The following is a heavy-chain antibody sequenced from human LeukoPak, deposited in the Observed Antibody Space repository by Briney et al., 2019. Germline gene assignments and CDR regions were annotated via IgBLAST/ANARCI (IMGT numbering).Heavy chain of an antibody. V-gene: IGHV1-2*02. J-gene: IGHJ4*02. Sequence: GASVKVSCKASGYTFSVNYMHWVRQAPGQGLECMGWINPNGGGTNYAQKFQGRVTMTRDTSINTAYMELSSLTSDDTAVYYCARGGSGNFDYWGQGTLVTVSS. CDR3: ARGGSGNFDY. CDR2: INPNGGGT. CDR1: GYTFSVNY. D-gene: IGHD2-15*01.